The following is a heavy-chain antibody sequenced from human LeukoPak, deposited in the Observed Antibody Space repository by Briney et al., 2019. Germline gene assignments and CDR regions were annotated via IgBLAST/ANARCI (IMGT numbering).Heavy chain of an antibody. CDR1: GGSISSYY. V-gene: IGHV4-59*08. CDR2: IYYSGST. J-gene: IGHJ6*02. CDR3: ARLDYGDYYYYYYGMDV. Sequence: PSETLPLTCTISGGSISSYYWSWIRQPPGKGLEWIGYIYYSGSTNYNPSLKSRVTISVDTSKNQFSLKLSSVTAADTAVYYCARLDYGDYYYYYYGMDVWGQGATVTVSS. D-gene: IGHD4-17*01.